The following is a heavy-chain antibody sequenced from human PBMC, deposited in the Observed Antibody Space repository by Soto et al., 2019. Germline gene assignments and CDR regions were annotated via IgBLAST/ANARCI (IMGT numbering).Heavy chain of an antibody. V-gene: IGHV3-15*07. CDR2: IKSKIDGGTT. J-gene: IGHJ4*01. D-gene: IGHD3-22*01. Sequence: EVQLVESGGGLVEPGGSLRLSCAASGFTFATAWINWVRQAPGKGLEWVGRIKSKIDGGTTDFAAPVKGRFAISRDDSRNMVYFQINRLEIEDTAVYYCTTDSHFTMTLVRFDYWGLGTLFTVSS. CDR1: GFTFATAW. CDR3: TTDSHFTMTLVRFDY.